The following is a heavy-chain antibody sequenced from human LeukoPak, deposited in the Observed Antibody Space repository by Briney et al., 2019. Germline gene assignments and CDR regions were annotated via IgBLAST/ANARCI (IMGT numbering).Heavy chain of an antibody. Sequence: PSETLSLTCTVSGGSISSYYWSWIRQPPGKGLEWIGYIYYSGSTNYNPSLKSRVTISVDTSKNQFSLKLSSVTAADTAVYYCARGRGQWLPEFDYWGQGTLVTVSS. CDR1: GGSISSYY. CDR2: IYYSGST. J-gene: IGHJ4*02. D-gene: IGHD6-19*01. CDR3: ARGRGQWLPEFDY. V-gene: IGHV4-59*01.